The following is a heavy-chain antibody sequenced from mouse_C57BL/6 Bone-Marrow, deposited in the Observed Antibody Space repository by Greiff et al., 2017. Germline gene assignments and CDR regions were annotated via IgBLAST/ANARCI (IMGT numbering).Heavy chain of an antibody. CDR1: GFTFSSYT. D-gene: IGHD1-1*01. V-gene: IGHV5-9*01. Sequence: EVKLMESGGGLVKPGGSLKLSCAASGFTFSSYTMSWVRQTPEKRLEWVATVSGGGGNTYSPDSVKGRFTIFRENAKNTLELQMSSLRSEDTALYYCARGYYYGSSLYFDYWGQGTTLTVSS. CDR2: VSGGGGNT. J-gene: IGHJ2*01. CDR3: ARGYYYGSSLYFDY.